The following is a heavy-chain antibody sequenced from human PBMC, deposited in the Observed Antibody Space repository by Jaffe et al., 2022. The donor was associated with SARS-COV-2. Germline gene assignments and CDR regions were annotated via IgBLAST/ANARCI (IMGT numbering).Heavy chain of an antibody. J-gene: IGHJ4*02. Sequence: QVQLVESGGGVVQPGRSLRLSCAASGFTFSSYAMHWVRQAPGKGLEWVAVISYDGSNKYYADSVKGRFTISRDNSKNTLYLQMNSLRAEDTAVYYCARGGGEDGYNFDYWGQGTLVTVSS. CDR2: ISYDGSNK. CDR1: GFTFSSYA. D-gene: IGHD3-16*01. V-gene: IGHV3-30*04. CDR3: ARGGGEDGYNFDY.